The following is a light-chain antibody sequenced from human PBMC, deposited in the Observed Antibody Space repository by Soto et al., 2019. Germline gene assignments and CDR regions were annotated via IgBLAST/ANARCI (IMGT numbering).Light chain of an antibody. CDR3: AAWDVRVSVNVV. CDR2: SSN. CDR1: KSNIGSNY. V-gene: IGLV1-47*02. J-gene: IGLJ2*01. Sequence: QSVLTQPPSVSGTPGQRVTISCSGTKSNIGSNYVYWYQQFPGTAPKLLIYSSNQRPSGVPDRFSGSKSGTSASLAITGLRSEDEADYFCAAWDVRVSVNVVFGGGTKLTVL.